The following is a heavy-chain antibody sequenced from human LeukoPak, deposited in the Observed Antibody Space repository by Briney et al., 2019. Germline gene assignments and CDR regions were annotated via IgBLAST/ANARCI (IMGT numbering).Heavy chain of an antibody. D-gene: IGHD5-18*01. CDR2: IRSKAYGGTI. J-gene: IGHJ4*02. CDR3: ARAQQLWLDY. CDR1: GFTFGDYA. V-gene: IGHV3-49*04. Sequence: SLXLSCTASGFTFGDYAMTWVRQAPGKGLEWVGFIRSKAYGGTIEYAASVKGRFTILRDDSKTSAYLQMNSLKTEDTAVYYCARAQQLWLDYWGQGTLVTVSS.